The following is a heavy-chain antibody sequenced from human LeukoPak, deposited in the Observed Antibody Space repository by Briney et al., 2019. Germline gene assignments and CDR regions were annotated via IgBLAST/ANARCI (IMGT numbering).Heavy chain of an antibody. J-gene: IGHJ4*02. D-gene: IGHD1-26*01. CDR2: IKQDGSEK. V-gene: IGHV3-7*01. CDR1: GFTFSSYW. Sequence: GGSLRLSCAASGFTFSSYWVSWVRQAPGKRLEWVANIKQDGSEKYYVDSVKGRFTISRDNAKNSLYLQMNSLKAEDTAVYYCAREGSGSYLQYYFDYWGQGTLVTVSS. CDR3: AREGSGSYLQYYFDY.